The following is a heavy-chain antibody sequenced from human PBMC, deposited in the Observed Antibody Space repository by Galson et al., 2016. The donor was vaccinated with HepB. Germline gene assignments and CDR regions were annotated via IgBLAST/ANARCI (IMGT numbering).Heavy chain of an antibody. V-gene: IGHV3-64*01. CDR3: ARSIAARYPYFDY. Sequence: SLRLSCAVSGFTFSTYAMHWVRQAPGKGLEYVSAISSNGGSTYYANSVKGRFTISRDNSKNTLYLQMGSLRAEDMAVYYCARSIAARYPYFDYWGQGTLVTVSS. D-gene: IGHD6-6*01. J-gene: IGHJ4*02. CDR2: ISSNGGST. CDR1: GFTFSTYA.